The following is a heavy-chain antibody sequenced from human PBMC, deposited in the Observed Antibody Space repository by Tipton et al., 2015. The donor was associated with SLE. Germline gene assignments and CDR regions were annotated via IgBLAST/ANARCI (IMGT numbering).Heavy chain of an antibody. D-gene: IGHD2-21*01. CDR3: ARVLVAIDYYYMDV. CDR1: GYSISSGYY. V-gene: IGHV4-38-2*01. Sequence: TLSLTCAVSGYSISSGYYWGWIRQPPGKGLEWIGSIYYSGSTYYNPSLKSRVTISVDTSKNQFSLKLSSVTAADTAVYYCARVLVAIDYYYMDVWGKGTTVTVSS. J-gene: IGHJ6*03. CDR2: IYYSGST.